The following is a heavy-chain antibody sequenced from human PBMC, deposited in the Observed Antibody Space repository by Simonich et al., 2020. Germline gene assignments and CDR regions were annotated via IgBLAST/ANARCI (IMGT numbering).Heavy chain of an antibody. J-gene: IGHJ3*02. Sequence: QVQLVQSGAEVKKPGASVKVSCKASGYTFTGYYMHWVRQAPGQGLGWVGWINPNRCCTNYAQKFQGRVTMTRDTSISTAYMELSRLRSDDTAVYYCARGRLTGDKGAFDIWGQGTMVTVSS. CDR1: GYTFTGYY. V-gene: IGHV1-2*02. CDR3: ARGRLTGDKGAFDI. CDR2: INPNRCCT. D-gene: IGHD7-27*01.